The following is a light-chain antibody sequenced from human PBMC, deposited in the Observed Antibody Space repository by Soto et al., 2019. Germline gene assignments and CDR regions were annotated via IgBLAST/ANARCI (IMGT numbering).Light chain of an antibody. CDR1: QSVSRY. J-gene: IGKJ4*01. CDR2: DAS. Sequence: EIVLTQSPATLSLSPGERATLSCRASQSVSRYLAWYQQKPGQAPRLLISDASNRATGIPARFSGSGSGPDFTLTISSLEPEDFAVYYCQQRSDWPSTFGGGTKVQIK. V-gene: IGKV3-11*01. CDR3: QQRSDWPST.